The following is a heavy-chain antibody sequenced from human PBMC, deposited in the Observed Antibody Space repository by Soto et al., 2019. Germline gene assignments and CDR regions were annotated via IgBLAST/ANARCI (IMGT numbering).Heavy chain of an antibody. CDR1: GFTFSYYS. CDR3: AKDPTSGIPYYFDY. CDR2: ISGGGGYI. D-gene: IGHD3-16*01. J-gene: IGHJ4*02. V-gene: IGHV3-23*01. Sequence: HPGGSLRLSCAASGFTFSYYSMNWVRQAPGKGLEWVSTISGGGGYIYYADSVKGRFTISRDDSKNMLYLQMNGLRAEDTAVYFCAKDPTSGIPYYFDYWGQGALVTVSS.